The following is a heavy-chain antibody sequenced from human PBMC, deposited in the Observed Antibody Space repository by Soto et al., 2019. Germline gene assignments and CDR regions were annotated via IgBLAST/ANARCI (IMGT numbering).Heavy chain of an antibody. D-gene: IGHD2-2*01. J-gene: IGHJ5*02. CDR2: IYYSGST. V-gene: IGHV4-30-4*01. CDR1: GGSISSGDYY. CDR3: AREGYCSSTSCYRLGWFDP. Sequence: PSETLSLTCTVSGGSISSGDYYWSWIRQPPGKGLEWIGYIYYSGSTYYNPSLKSRVTISVDTSKNQFSLKLGSVTAADTAVYYCAREGYCSSTSCYRLGWFDPWGQGTLVTVSS.